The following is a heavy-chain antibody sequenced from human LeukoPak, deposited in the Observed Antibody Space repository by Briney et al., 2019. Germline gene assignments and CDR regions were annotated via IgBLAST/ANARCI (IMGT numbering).Heavy chain of an antibody. J-gene: IGHJ4*02. Sequence: SETLSLTCTVSGGSISSYYWSWIRQPPGKGLEWIGDINHSGSTNYNPSLMSRVTISVDTSNKQFSLKLRSVTAADTAVYYCARSEGGWYFDYWGQGTLVTVSS. CDR2: INHSGST. V-gene: IGHV4-34*01. CDR1: GGSISSYY. D-gene: IGHD6-19*01. CDR3: ARSEGGWYFDY.